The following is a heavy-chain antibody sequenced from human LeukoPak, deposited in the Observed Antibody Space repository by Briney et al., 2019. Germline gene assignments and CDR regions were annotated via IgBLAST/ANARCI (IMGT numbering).Heavy chain of an antibody. J-gene: IGHJ4*02. CDR1: GGSFSGYY. D-gene: IGHD6-19*01. Sequence: SETLSLTCAVYGGSFSGYYWSWTRQPPGKGLEWIGEINHSGSTNYNPSLKSRVTISVDTSKNQFSLKLSSVTAADTAVYYCASTVAGTAYWGQGTLVTVSS. CDR2: INHSGST. CDR3: ASTVAGTAY. V-gene: IGHV4-34*01.